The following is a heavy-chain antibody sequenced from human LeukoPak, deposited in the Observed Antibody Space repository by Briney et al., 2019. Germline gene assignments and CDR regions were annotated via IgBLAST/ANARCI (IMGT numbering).Heavy chain of an antibody. CDR3: ARDRGFGKSLYYYYGMDV. CDR1: GFTFSTYA. J-gene: IGHJ6*02. D-gene: IGHD3-10*01. V-gene: IGHV3-64*01. Sequence: PGGSLRLSCAASGFTFSTYAMHWVRQAPGKGLEYVSAISTNGVGTYYANSVKGRFIISRDNSKNTLYLQMGGLRAEDMAVYYCARDRGFGKSLYYYYGMDVWGQGTTVTVSS. CDR2: ISTNGVGT.